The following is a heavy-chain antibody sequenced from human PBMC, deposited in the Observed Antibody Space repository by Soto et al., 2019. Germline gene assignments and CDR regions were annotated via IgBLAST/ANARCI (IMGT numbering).Heavy chain of an antibody. Sequence: GGSLRLSCAAPGFTFSSYAMSWVRQAPGKGLEWVSAISGSGGSTYYADSVKGRFTISRDNSKNTLYLQMNSLRAEDTAVYYCAKDVYYDFWSGPTAFDYWGQGTLVTVSS. CDR3: AKDVYYDFWSGPTAFDY. J-gene: IGHJ4*02. D-gene: IGHD3-3*01. V-gene: IGHV3-23*01. CDR1: GFTFSSYA. CDR2: ISGSGGST.